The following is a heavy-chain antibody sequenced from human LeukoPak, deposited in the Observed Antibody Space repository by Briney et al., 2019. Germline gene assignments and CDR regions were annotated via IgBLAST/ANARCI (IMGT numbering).Heavy chain of an antibody. V-gene: IGHV4-34*01. CDR1: GGSFSGYY. CDR3: ARVSRLRDFWSGYPANYYYYGMDV. J-gene: IGHJ6*02. Sequence: PSETLSLTCAVYGGSFSGYYWSWIRQPPGKGLEWIGGINHSGSTNYNPSLKSRVTISVDTSKNQFSLKLSSVTAADTAVYYCARVSRLRDFWSGYPANYYYYGMDVWGQGTTVTVSS. CDR2: INHSGST. D-gene: IGHD3-3*01.